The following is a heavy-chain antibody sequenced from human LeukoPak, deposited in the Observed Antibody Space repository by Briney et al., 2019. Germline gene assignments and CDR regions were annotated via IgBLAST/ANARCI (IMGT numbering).Heavy chain of an antibody. CDR1: GGTFRSNA. CDR3: ARGWLAETTVVTPYNY. D-gene: IGHD4-23*01. CDR2: ITPIFGTA. J-gene: IGHJ4*02. Sequence: ASVKVSCKASGGTFRSNAISWVRQAPGQGLEWMGGITPIFGTANYAQKFQGRVTITAVESMSTAYMELSSLRSEDTAVYYCARGWLAETTVVTPYNYWVQGTLVTVSS. V-gene: IGHV1-69*13.